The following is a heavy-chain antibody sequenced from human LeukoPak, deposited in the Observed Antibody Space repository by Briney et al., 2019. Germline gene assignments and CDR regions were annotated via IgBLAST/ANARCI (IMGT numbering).Heavy chain of an antibody. J-gene: IGHJ4*02. CDR1: GGSISSGGYY. CDR2: IYYSGST. V-gene: IGHV4-31*03. CDR3: ARNAPPYYQLHFDY. D-gene: IGHD2-2*01. Sequence: SETLSLTCTVSGGSISSGGYYWSWIRQHPGKGLEWIGYIYYSGSTYYNPSLKSRVTISVDMSKNQFSLKLSSVTAADTAVYYCARNAPPYYQLHFDYWGQGTLVTASS.